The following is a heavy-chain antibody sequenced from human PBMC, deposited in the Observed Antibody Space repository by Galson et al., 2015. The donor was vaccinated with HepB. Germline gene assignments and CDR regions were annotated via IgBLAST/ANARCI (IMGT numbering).Heavy chain of an antibody. CDR1: GGTFRSYA. D-gene: IGHD1-7*01. J-gene: IGHJ6*02. Sequence: SVKVSCKASGGTFRSYAISWVRQAPGQGLEGMGVIIPIFGTAHYAQKFQGRVTISADASTRPAYMDLTSLTSKDMAVYYCARARRITATTDFSYYGMDVWGQGTTVAVSS. CDR2: IIPIFGTA. V-gene: IGHV1-69*13. CDR3: ARARRITATTDFSYYGMDV.